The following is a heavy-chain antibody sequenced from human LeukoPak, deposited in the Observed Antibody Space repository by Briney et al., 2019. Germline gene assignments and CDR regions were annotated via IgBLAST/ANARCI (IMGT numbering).Heavy chain of an antibody. Sequence: GGSLRLSCAASGFTFSDYYMSWIGQAPGKGLEWVSYISSSGSTTFYSDSVKGRFTISRDNAKNSLSLQMNNLRAEDTAVYYCASCPNYYYYMDVWGKGTTVTVSS. J-gene: IGHJ6*03. CDR1: GFTFSDYY. CDR2: ISSSGSTT. V-gene: IGHV3-11*04. CDR3: ASCPNYYYYMDV.